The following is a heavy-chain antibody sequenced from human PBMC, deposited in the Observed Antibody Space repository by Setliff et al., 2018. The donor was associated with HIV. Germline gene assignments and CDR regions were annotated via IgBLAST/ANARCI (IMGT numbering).Heavy chain of an antibody. D-gene: IGHD5-12*01. V-gene: IGHV4-61*09. J-gene: IGHJ4*02. Sequence: PSETLSLTCTVYGGSIRRGSYYWSWIRQPAGKGLEWIGHIYTSGSTNYNPSLKSRVTISVDTSKNHFSLKLSSVTAADTAVYYCARVAGIGYSGYDEGGEDFDYWGQGTLVTVSS. CDR2: IYTSGST. CDR1: GGSIRRGSYY. CDR3: ARVAGIGYSGYDEGGEDFDY.